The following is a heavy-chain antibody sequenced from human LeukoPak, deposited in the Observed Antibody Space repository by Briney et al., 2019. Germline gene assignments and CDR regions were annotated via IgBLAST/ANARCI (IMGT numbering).Heavy chain of an antibody. CDR2: IRDSGGSS. CDR1: GFTFSSYA. J-gene: IGHJ4*02. Sequence: GGSLRLSCAASGFTFSSYAMSWVRQAPGKGLEWVSVIRDSGGSSYYADSVKGRFTISRDNPKNTLYLQMNSLRAEDTAVYYCAKDRSIAVAGDTADWGQGTLVTVSS. D-gene: IGHD6-19*01. V-gene: IGHV3-23*01. CDR3: AKDRSIAVAGDTAD.